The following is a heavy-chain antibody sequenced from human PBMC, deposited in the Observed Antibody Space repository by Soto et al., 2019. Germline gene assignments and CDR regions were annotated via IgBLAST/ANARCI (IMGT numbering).Heavy chain of an antibody. CDR1: GFTFSSYA. J-gene: IGHJ6*02. CDR3: AKWGGGEDSYNYYYGMDV. CDR2: ISGSGGII. Sequence: GGSLRLSCAASGFTFSSYAMSWVRQAPGKGLEWVSAISGSGGIIHYADSVKGRFTISRDNSRNTLYLQMNSLRVEDTAVYYCAKWGGGEDSYNYYYGMDVWGQGTTVTVSS. V-gene: IGHV3-23*01. D-gene: IGHD2-15*01.